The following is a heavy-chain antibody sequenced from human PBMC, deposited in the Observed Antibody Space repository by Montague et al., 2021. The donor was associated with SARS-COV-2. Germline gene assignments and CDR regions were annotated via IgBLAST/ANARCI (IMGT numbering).Heavy chain of an antibody. CDR3: ARHSGDYTIFGVVIYYMDV. D-gene: IGHD3-3*01. V-gene: IGHV4-39*01. CDR1: GGSISSSSHY. J-gene: IGHJ6*03. CDR2: IYYSGST. Sequence: SETLSLTCTVSGGSISSSSHYWGWIRQPPGKGLEWIGSIYYSGSTYYNPSLKIRVTISVDTSKNQFSLKLSSVTAADTAVFYCARHSGDYTIFGVVIYYMDVWGKGTTVTVSS.